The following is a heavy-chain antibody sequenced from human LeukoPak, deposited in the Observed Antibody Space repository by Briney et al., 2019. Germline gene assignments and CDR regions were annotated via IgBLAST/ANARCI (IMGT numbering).Heavy chain of an antibody. CDR1: GYTFTSYA. Sequence: GASVKVSCKASGYTFTSYAMNWVRQAPGQGLEWMGWINTNTGNPTYAQGFTGRFVFSLDTSVSTAYLQISSLKAEDTAVYYCARAGPGYGSGVQYYYYYVDVWGKGTTVTVSS. CDR3: ARAGPGYGSGVQYYYYYVDV. V-gene: IGHV7-4-1*02. D-gene: IGHD3-10*01. J-gene: IGHJ6*03. CDR2: INTNTGNP.